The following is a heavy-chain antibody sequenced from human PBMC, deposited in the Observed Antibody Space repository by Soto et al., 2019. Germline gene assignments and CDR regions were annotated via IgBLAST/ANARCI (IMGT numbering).Heavy chain of an antibody. V-gene: IGHV1-69*06. Sequence: QVQLVQSGAEVKKPGSSVKVSCKASGGTFSSYAISWVRQAPGQGLEWMGGVIPIFGTANYAQKFQGRVTITAHKSTSTAYMQLSSLRSGDTPVYYCARGSDIAAAGGWLCWGQGTLVTVSS. D-gene: IGHD6-13*01. CDR2: VIPIFGTA. CDR3: ARGSDIAAAGGWLC. J-gene: IGHJ4*02. CDR1: GGTFSSYA.